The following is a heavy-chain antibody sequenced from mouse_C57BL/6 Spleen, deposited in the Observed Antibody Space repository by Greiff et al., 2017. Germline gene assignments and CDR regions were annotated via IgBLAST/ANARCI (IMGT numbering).Heavy chain of an antibody. V-gene: IGHV1-82*01. J-gene: IGHJ2*01. CDR3: ARGGSVYADY. D-gene: IGHD2-3*01. Sequence: QVQLKQSGPELVKPGASVKISCKASGYAFSSSWMNWVKQRPGKGLEWIGRIYPGDGDTNYNGKFKGKATLTANKSSSTAYMQLSSLTSEDSAVYFCARGGSVYADYWGQGTTLTVSS. CDR1: GYAFSSSW. CDR2: IYPGDGDT.